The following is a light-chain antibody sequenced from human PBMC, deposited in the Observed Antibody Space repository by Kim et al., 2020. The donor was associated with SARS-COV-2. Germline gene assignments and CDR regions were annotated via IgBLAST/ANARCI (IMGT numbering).Light chain of an antibody. J-gene: IGKJ2*01. Sequence: SASTGDRVTITCRASQGISSYLAWYQQKPGKAPKLLIYAASTLQSGVPSRFSGSGSGTDFTLTISCLQSEDFATYYCQQYYSYLDTFGQGTKLEI. V-gene: IGKV1-8*01. CDR3: QQYYSYLDT. CDR1: QGISSY. CDR2: AAS.